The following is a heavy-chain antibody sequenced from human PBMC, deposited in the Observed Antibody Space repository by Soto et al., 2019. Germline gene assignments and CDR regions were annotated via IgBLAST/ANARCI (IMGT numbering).Heavy chain of an antibody. Sequence: PSETLSLTCTVSGGSISSYYWSWIRQPPGKGLEWIGYIYYSGSTNYNPSLKSRVTISVDTSKNQFSLKLSSVTAADTAVYYCARDSCSSTSCYVGHWGQGTLVTVSS. V-gene: IGHV4-59*01. J-gene: IGHJ4*02. D-gene: IGHD2-2*01. CDR2: IYYSGST. CDR1: GGSISSYY. CDR3: ARDSCSSTSCYVGH.